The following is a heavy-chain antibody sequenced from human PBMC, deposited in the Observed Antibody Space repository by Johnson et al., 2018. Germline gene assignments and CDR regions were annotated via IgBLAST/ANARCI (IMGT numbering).Heavy chain of an antibody. CDR1: GFTFSSYA. D-gene: IGHD3-22*01. J-gene: IGHJ6*02. CDR3: ARGKGYYDLYGIDV. CDR2: IWYDGSNK. V-gene: IGHV3-33*01. Sequence: QVQLVQSGGGVVQPGRSLRLSCAASGFTFSSYAMHWVRQAPGKGLEWVAVIWYDGSNKYYADSVKGRFTISRDNSKKTLYLQMNSLRAADTAVYYCARGKGYYDLYGIDVWGQGTTVTVS.